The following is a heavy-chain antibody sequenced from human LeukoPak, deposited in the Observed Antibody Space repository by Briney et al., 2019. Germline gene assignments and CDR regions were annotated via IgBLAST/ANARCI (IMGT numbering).Heavy chain of an antibody. CDR2: ISGSGGST. Sequence: PGGSLRLSCAASGFTFSSYAMSWVRQAPGKGLEWVSAISGSGGSTYYADSVKGRFTISRDNSKNTLYLQMNSLRAEDTAVYYCARDFHPLHSVTTVTTFGAFDPWGQGTLVTVSS. CDR3: ARDFHPLHSVTTVTTFGAFDP. CDR1: GFTFSSYA. D-gene: IGHD4-17*01. V-gene: IGHV3-23*01. J-gene: IGHJ5*02.